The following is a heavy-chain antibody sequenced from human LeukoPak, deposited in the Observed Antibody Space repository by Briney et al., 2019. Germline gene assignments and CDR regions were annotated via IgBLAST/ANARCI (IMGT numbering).Heavy chain of an antibody. V-gene: IGHV3-23*01. Sequence: GGSLRLSCAASGFTFSSYAMSWVRQAPGKGLEWVSTISGSGGSTYYADSVKGRFTISRDNSKNTLYLQMNSLRADDTAVYYCANFASGSYYSGYWGRGTLVTVFS. CDR1: GFTFSSYA. CDR2: ISGSGGST. J-gene: IGHJ4*02. D-gene: IGHD1-26*01. CDR3: ANFASGSYYSGY.